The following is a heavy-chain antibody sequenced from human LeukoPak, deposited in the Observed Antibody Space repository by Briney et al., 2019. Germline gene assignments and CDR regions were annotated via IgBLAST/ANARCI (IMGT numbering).Heavy chain of an antibody. CDR1: GFTFSSYA. V-gene: IGHV3-30*04. J-gene: IGHJ6*02. CDR3: ARKLKIAAAGRGYYYYGMDV. CDR2: ISYDGSNK. Sequence: GGSLRLSCAASGFTFSSYAMHWVRQAPGKGLEWVAVISYDGSNKYYADSVKGRFTISRDNSKNTLYLQMNSLRAEDTAVYYCARKLKIAAAGRGYYYYGMDVWGQGTTVTVSS. D-gene: IGHD6-13*01.